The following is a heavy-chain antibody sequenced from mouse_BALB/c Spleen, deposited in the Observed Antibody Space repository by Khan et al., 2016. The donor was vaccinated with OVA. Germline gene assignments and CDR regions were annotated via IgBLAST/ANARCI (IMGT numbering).Heavy chain of an antibody. CDR3: ARKNGSDFDY. D-gene: IGHD1-1*01. Sequence: EVQLQQSGPELVKPGVSVKISCKASGYSFTGYFMNWVMQSHGKSLEWIGRINPHIGETFYNQKFKGKATLTVDESSSTVYMELRSLASEDSAVYYCARKNGSDFDYWGQGTTLTVSS. V-gene: IGHV1-20*02. CDR1: GYSFTGYF. CDR2: INPHIGET. J-gene: IGHJ2*01.